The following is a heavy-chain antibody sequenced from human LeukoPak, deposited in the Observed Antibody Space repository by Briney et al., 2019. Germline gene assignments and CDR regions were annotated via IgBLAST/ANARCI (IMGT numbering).Heavy chain of an antibody. CDR3: AKDRCSNGIGCYYYYMDV. Sequence: GGSLRLSCAASGFTFSSYAMSWVRQAPGKGLEWVSAISGSGGSTYYADSVKGRFSISRDSSKNILYLQMNSLRAEDTAVYYCAKDRCSNGIGCYYYYMDVWGKGTTVTISS. CDR1: GFTFSSYA. CDR2: ISGSGGST. D-gene: IGHD2-8*01. J-gene: IGHJ6*03. V-gene: IGHV3-23*01.